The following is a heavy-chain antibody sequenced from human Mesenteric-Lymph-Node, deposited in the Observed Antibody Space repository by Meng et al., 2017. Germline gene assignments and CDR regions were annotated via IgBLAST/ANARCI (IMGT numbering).Heavy chain of an antibody. V-gene: IGHV3-21*01. CDR2: ISSSSSYI. J-gene: IGHJ2*01. CDR3: ARGMTTVTTSYWYFDL. D-gene: IGHD4-17*01. CDR1: GFTFSSYS. Sequence: GGSLRLSCAASGFTFSSYSMNWVRQAPGKGLEWVSSISSSSSYIYYADSVKGRFTISRDNAKNSLYLQMNGLRAEDTAVYYCARGMTTVTTSYWYFDLWGRGTLVTVSS.